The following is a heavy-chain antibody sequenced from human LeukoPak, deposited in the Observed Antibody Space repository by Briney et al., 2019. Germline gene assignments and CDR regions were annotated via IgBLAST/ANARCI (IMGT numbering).Heavy chain of an antibody. CDR1: GGSISSYY. CDR3: ARTGIKYCSGGSCFPHYYFDY. V-gene: IGHV4-4*07. CDR2: IYTSGST. D-gene: IGHD2-15*01. J-gene: IGHJ4*02. Sequence: PSETLSLTCTVSGGSISSYYWSWIRQPAGKGLEWIGRIYTSGSTNYNPSLKSRVTMSVDTSKNQFSLKLSSVTAADTAVYYCARTGIKYCSGGSCFPHYYFDYWGQGTLVTVSS.